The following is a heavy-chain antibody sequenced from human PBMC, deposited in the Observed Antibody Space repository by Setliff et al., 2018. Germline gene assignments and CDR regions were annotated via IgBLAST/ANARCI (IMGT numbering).Heavy chain of an antibody. J-gene: IGHJ3*02. D-gene: IGHD3-22*01. CDR1: GASISSSSYY. V-gene: IGHV4-39*07. Sequence: PSETLSLTCTVSGASISSSSYYWGWIRQPPGKGLEWIGSIYYSGSTYYNPSLKSRVTISVDTSKNKLSLRLTSVTAADTALYYCARGLHDTSDDYYVGAFDMWGLGTKVTVSS. CDR2: IYYSGST. CDR3: ARGLHDTSDDYYVGAFDM.